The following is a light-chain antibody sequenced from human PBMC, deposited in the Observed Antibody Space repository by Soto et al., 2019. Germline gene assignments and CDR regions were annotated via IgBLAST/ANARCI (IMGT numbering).Light chain of an antibody. V-gene: IGKV3D-11*02. J-gene: IGKJ4*01. Sequence: EIVLTQSPGTLSLSPGERATLSCRSSQSVSSNYLAWYQQKPGQAPRLLIYDASNRAPGIPARFSGSGPGTDFTLTISSLEPEDFAVYYCQHRANWPLTFGGGTKVDIK. CDR1: QSVSSNY. CDR2: DAS. CDR3: QHRANWPLT.